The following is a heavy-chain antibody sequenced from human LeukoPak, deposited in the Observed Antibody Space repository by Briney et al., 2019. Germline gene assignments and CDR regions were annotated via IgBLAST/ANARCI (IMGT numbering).Heavy chain of an antibody. J-gene: IGHJ4*02. CDR1: GFTFNKFA. Sequence: PGGSLRLSCAASGFTFNKFAMTWVRQAPGKGLQWVSAISDSGGGTYYADSVKGRFTVSRDNFNNMLYLQMNSPRAEDTAVYYCTKDWSASYWGQGTLVTVSS. CDR2: ISDSGGGT. CDR3: TKDWSASY. V-gene: IGHV3-23*01.